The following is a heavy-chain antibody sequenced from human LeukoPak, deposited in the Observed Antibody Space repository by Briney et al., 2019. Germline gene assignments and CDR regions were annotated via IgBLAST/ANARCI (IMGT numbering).Heavy chain of an antibody. D-gene: IGHD6-13*01. CDR3: ARDGTAAGLYFDL. CDR1: GFTFTDYW. CDR2: IRQDGSEK. Sequence: GGSLRLXCEVSGFTFTDYWMNWGRQAPGKGPEWVASIRQDGSEKTYVDSVKGRFTISRDNTKNSLSLQLNGLRAEDTAVYYSARDGTAAGLYFDLWSQGTLVTVSS. V-gene: IGHV3-7*01. J-gene: IGHJ4*01.